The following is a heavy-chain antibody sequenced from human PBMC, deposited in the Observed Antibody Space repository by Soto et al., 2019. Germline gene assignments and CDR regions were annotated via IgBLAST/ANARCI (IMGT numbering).Heavy chain of an antibody. V-gene: IGHV4-39*01. CDR3: ARLNGYCISTNCHGYYGMDV. J-gene: IGHJ6*02. CDR2: IYYSGNT. D-gene: IGHD2-2*03. Sequence: PSETLSLPCTVSGGNISSSSYYWGWIRQPPGKGLEWIGSIYYSGNTYYNPSLKSRVTISVDTAKNQFSLKLSSVTAADTAVYYCARLNGYCISTNCHGYYGMDVWGQGTTVTVSS. CDR1: GGNISSSSYY.